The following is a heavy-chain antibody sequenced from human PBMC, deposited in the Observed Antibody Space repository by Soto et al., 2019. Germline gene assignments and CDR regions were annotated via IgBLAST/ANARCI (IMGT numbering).Heavy chain of an antibody. CDR3: ARVWFGELRMTHNEYYFDY. D-gene: IGHD3-10*01. Sequence: SETLSLTCTVSGGSISSYYWSWIRQPPGKGLEWIGYIYYSGSTNYNPSLKSRVTISVDTSKNQFSLKLSSVTAADPAVYYCARVWFGELRMTHNEYYFDYWGQGTLVTVSS. CDR1: GGSISSYY. V-gene: IGHV4-59*01. J-gene: IGHJ4*02. CDR2: IYYSGST.